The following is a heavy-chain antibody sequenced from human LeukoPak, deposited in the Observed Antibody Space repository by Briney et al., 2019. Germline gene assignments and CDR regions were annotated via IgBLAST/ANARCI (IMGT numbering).Heavy chain of an antibody. V-gene: IGHV4-34*01. CDR1: GGSFSGYY. J-gene: IGHJ6*02. Sequence: SETLSLTCAVYGGSFSGYYWSWIRQPPGKGLEWIGEINQSGSTNYNPSLKSRVTISVDTSKNQFSLKLSSVTAADTAVYYCARVVPASSYGMDVWGQGTTVTVSS. CDR3: ARVVPASSYGMDV. CDR2: INQSGST. D-gene: IGHD2-2*01.